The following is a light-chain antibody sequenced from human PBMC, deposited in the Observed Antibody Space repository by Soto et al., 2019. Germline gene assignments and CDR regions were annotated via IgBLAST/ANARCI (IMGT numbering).Light chain of an antibody. J-gene: IGLJ3*02. V-gene: IGLV1-47*02. CDR1: NSNIGRNY. CDR2: ADN. Sequence: QSVLTQPPSASGTPGQRVTISCSGSNSNIGRNYMFWYQQIPGTAPKLLIYADNQRPSGVPDRFSGSKSGTSASLAISGLRSEDEADYYCTAWDDTLSAWLFGGGTQLTVL. CDR3: TAWDDTLSAWL.